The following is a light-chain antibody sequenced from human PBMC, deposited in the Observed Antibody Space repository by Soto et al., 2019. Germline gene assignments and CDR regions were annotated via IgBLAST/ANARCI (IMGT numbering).Light chain of an antibody. CDR1: QSVSSSY. J-gene: IGKJ1*01. CDR3: QQYGSSRWT. Sequence: EIVLTQSPGTLSLSPGERATLSCRASQSVSSSYLAWYQQKPGQAPRLLIYGASTRATGIPDRFSGSGSGKDFTLTISTLEPEDCAVYYCQQYGSSRWTFGQGTKV. CDR2: GAS. V-gene: IGKV3-20*01.